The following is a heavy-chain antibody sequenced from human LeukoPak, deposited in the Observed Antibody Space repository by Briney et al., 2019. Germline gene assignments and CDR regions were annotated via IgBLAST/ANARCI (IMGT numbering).Heavy chain of an antibody. CDR1: GGTFSSYT. Sequence: ASVKVSCKASGGTFSSYTISWVRQAPGQRLEWMGWINAGNGNTKYSQKFQGRVTITRDTSASTAYMELSSLRSEDTAVYYCARESGAYFDYWGQGTLVTVSS. J-gene: IGHJ4*02. V-gene: IGHV1-3*01. CDR3: ARESGAYFDY. CDR2: INAGNGNT. D-gene: IGHD3-10*01.